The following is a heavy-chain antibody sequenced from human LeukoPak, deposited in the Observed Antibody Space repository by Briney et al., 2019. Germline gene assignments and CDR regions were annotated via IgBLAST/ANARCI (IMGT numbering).Heavy chain of an antibody. Sequence: GGSLRLSCVASGFTFSDYSMNWVRQAPGKGLEWVSYISSSASTVYYADSVKGRFTISRDNAKNSLYLQMNSLRAEDTAVYYCARGPDAFDIWGQGTMVTVPS. CDR1: GFTFSDYS. CDR2: ISSSASTV. J-gene: IGHJ3*02. V-gene: IGHV3-48*04. CDR3: ARGPDAFDI.